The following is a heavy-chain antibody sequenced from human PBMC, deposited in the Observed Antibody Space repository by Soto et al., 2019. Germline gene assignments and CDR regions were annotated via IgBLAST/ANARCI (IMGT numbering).Heavy chain of an antibody. CDR2: ISGRAVTI. Sequence: EVQLLESGGGLVQPGGSLRLSCAASGFTFSSYAMTWVRQAPGRGLEWVSTISGRAVTIYYADSVKGRFTISRDNPKSTLFLQMNSLRAEDTAEYYCAKELVAVAGSDYWGQGTLVTVSS. CDR3: AKELVAVAGSDY. D-gene: IGHD6-19*01. CDR1: GFTFSSYA. V-gene: IGHV3-23*01. J-gene: IGHJ4*02.